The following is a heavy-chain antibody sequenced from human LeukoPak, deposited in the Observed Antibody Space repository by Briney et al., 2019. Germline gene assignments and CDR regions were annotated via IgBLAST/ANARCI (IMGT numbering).Heavy chain of an antibody. V-gene: IGHV5-51*01. J-gene: IGHJ4*02. D-gene: IGHD3-22*01. CDR1: GYSFTCYW. CDR2: IYPGDSDT. Sequence: GESLQISCKGSGYSFTCYWIGWVRQLPGKGLEWMGIIYPGDSDTRYSPSFQGQVTISADKSISTAYLQWSSLKASDTAMYYCARSASYYYDSSGYCPYWGQGTLVTVSS. CDR3: ARSASYYYDSSGYCPY.